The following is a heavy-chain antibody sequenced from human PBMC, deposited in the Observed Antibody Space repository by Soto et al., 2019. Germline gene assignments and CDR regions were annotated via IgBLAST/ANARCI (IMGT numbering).Heavy chain of an antibody. D-gene: IGHD3-16*02. V-gene: IGHV4-59*01. CDR2: IYYSGST. CDR1: GGSISSYY. CDR3: ARDGTFGGVIVIPGY. Sequence: SETLSLTCTVSGGSISSYYWSWIRQPPGKGLEWIGYIYYSGSTNYNPSLKSRVTISVDTSKNQFSLKLSSVTAADTAVYYCARDGTFGGVIVIPGYWGQGTLVTSPQ. J-gene: IGHJ4*02.